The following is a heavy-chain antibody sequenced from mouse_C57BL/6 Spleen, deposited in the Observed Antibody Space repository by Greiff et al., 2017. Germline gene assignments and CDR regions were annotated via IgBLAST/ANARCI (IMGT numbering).Heavy chain of an antibody. CDR3: AREGIYYGYDRAMDY. CDR2: ISDGGSYT. J-gene: IGHJ4*01. V-gene: IGHV5-4*01. CDR1: GFTFSSYA. D-gene: IGHD2-2*01. Sequence: EVKLVESGGGLVKPGGSLKLSCAASGFTFSSYAMSWVRQTPEKRLEWVATISDGGSYTYYPDNVKGRFPIARDNAKNNLYLQMSHLKSEDTAMYYCAREGIYYGYDRAMDYWGQGTSVTVSS.